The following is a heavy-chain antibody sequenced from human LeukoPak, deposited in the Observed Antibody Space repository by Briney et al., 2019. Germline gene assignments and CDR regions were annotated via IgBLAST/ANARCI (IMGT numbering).Heavy chain of an antibody. J-gene: IGHJ6*02. CDR3: ARDPPRLYTIFGVVIPLVYYYGMDV. CDR2: ISAYNGNT. V-gene: IGHV1-18*01. CDR1: GYTFTSYG. Sequence: ASVKVSCKASGYTFTSYGISWVRQAPGQGLEWMGWISAYNGNTNYAQKLQGRVTMTTDTSASTAYMELRSLRSDDTAVYYCARDPPRLYTIFGVVIPLVYYYGMDVWGQGTTVTVSS. D-gene: IGHD3-3*01.